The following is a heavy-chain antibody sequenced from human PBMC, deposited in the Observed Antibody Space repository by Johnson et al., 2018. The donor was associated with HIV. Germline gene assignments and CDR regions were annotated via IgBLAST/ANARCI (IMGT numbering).Heavy chain of an antibody. CDR3: ARDEGLGIRGNAFDI. V-gene: IGHV3-30*14. CDR1: GFTFSSYA. Sequence: QVQLVESGGGVVQPGRSLRLSCAASGFTFSSYAMHWVRQAPGKGLEWVAFIRYDGSNKYYADSVKGRFTISRENAKNSLYLQMNNLRAGDTAVYYCARDEGLGIRGNAFDIWGQGTMVTVSS. J-gene: IGHJ3*02. D-gene: IGHD7-27*01. CDR2: IRYDGSNK.